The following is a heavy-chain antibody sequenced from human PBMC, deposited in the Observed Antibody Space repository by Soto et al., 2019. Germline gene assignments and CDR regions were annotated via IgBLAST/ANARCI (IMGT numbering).Heavy chain of an antibody. CDR3: ARDSGGGAFDI. CDR2: ISSSSSYI. D-gene: IGHD2-15*01. Sequence: GGSLRLSCAASGFTFSSYSMNWVRQAPGKGLEWVSSISSSSSYIYYADSVKARFTISRDNAKNSLYLQMNSLRAEDTAVYYCARDSGGGAFDIRGQGTMVTVSS. J-gene: IGHJ3*02. CDR1: GFTFSSYS. V-gene: IGHV3-21*01.